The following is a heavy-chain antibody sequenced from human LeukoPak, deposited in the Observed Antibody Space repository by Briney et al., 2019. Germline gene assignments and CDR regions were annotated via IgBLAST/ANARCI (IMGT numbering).Heavy chain of an antibody. J-gene: IGHJ3*02. CDR3: ANVLWATPVLWDAFDI. CDR1: GFTFSSYG. CDR2: ISYDGSNK. V-gene: IGHV3-30*18. D-gene: IGHD2-15*01. Sequence: GGSLRLSCAASGFTFSSYGMHWVRQAPGKGLEWVAVISYDGSNKYYADSVKGRFTISRDNSKNTLYLQMNSLRAEDTAVYYCANVLWATPVLWDAFDIWGQGTMVAVSS.